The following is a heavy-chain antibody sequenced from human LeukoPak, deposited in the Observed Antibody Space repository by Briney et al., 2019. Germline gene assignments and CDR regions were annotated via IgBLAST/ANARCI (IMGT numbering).Heavy chain of an antibody. CDR1: GFTFRSYE. CDR2: ITSSGSTI. CDR3: ARDPYSSTWSYGMDV. D-gene: IGHD6-6*01. J-gene: IGHJ6*02. V-gene: IGHV3-48*03. Sequence: EPGGSLRLSCAASGFTFRSYEMNWVRQAPGKGLEWVSYITSSGSTIYYADSVKGRFTISRDNAKNSLFLQMNTLRAEDTAVYYCARDPYSSTWSYGMDVWGQGTTVTVSS.